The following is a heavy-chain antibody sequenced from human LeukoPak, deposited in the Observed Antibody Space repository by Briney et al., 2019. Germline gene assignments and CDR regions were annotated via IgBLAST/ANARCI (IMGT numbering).Heavy chain of an antibody. Sequence: SETLSLTCAVYGGSFSGYYWSWIRQPPGKGLEWMGEINHSGSTNYNPSLKSRVTISVDTSKNQFSLKLSSVTAADTAVYYCARDPSALEMATIGGDWFDPWGQGTLVTVSS. CDR1: GGSFSGYY. D-gene: IGHD5-24*01. V-gene: IGHV4-34*01. J-gene: IGHJ5*02. CDR3: ARDPSALEMATIGGDWFDP. CDR2: INHSGST.